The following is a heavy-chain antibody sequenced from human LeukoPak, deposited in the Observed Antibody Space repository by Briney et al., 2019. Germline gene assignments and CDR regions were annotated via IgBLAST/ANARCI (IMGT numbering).Heavy chain of an antibody. CDR2: INAKRGDT. CDR3: ARDHDWGVDN. J-gene: IGHJ4*02. Sequence: ASVKVSCKASGFTFTDHYMHWVRQAPGQGLEWMGWINAKRGDTNYAQNFQDRVTRTRDTSISTVYMKLSRLTVDDTAVYYCARDHDWGVDNWGQGTLVTVSS. D-gene: IGHD7-27*01. V-gene: IGHV1-2*02. CDR1: GFTFTDHY.